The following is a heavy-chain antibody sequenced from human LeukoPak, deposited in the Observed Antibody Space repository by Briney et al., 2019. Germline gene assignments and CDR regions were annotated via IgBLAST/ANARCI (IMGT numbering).Heavy chain of an antibody. CDR1: GGSLKGYY. Sequence: SETLSLTCAVYGGSLKGYYWSWIRQPPGKGLEWIGEINHSGSTNYNPSLKSRVTMSVDTSKNQFSLKLSAVTAADTAVYYCARGENDVGLRYWGQGTLVTVSS. J-gene: IGHJ4*02. V-gene: IGHV4-34*01. D-gene: IGHD1-26*01. CDR2: INHSGST. CDR3: ARGENDVGLRY.